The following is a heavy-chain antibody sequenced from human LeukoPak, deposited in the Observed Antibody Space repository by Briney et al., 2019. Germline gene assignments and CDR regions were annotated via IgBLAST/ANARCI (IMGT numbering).Heavy chain of an antibody. CDR3: AREVTAAGPLNY. Sequence: GSVKDTCKASGYTFIGYYMHWVRQPPGQGVEWMGWINPNSGGTNYAQKFQGWVTMTRDTSISTAYMELSRLRSDDTAVYYCAREVTAAGPLNYWGQGTLVTVSS. D-gene: IGHD6-13*01. CDR1: GYTFIGYY. CDR2: INPNSGGT. J-gene: IGHJ4*02. V-gene: IGHV1-2*04.